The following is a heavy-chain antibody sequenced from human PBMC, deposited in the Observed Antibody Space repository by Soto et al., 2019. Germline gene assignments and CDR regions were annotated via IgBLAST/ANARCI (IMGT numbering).Heavy chain of an antibody. CDR3: AKQQGPGTPYYYAMDV. J-gene: IGHJ6*02. CDR1: GFTFSSYA. D-gene: IGHD1-1*01. V-gene: IGHV3-23*01. Sequence: RGSLRLSCAASGFTFSSYAMSWVRQAPGKGLEWVSVIRSSGDRTYYADSVKGRFTISRDNSRNTLYMQMNSLRAEDTAVYYCAKQQGPGTPYYYAMDVWGQGTTVTVSS. CDR2: IRSSGDRT.